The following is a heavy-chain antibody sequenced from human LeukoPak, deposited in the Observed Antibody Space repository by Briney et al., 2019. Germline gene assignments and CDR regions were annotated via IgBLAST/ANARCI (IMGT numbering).Heavy chain of an antibody. D-gene: IGHD3-10*01. J-gene: IGHJ6*02. CDR1: GFTFSSYA. CDR2: ISGSGGST. V-gene: IGHV3-23*01. Sequence: GGSLRLSRAASGFTFSSYAMSWVRQAPGKGLEWVSAISGSGGSTYYADSVKGRFTISRDNSKNTLYLQMNSLRAEDTAVYYCAKDVWFGELLYDYYYYGMDVWGQGTTVTVSS. CDR3: AKDVWFGELLYDYYYYGMDV.